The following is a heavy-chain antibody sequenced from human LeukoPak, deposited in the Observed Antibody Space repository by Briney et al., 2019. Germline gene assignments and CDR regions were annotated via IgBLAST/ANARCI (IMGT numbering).Heavy chain of an antibody. CDR2: ISYSGST. V-gene: IGHV4-59*08. D-gene: IGHD3-22*01. CDR3: ARQGVDYYDSSGYWDYFDY. Sequence: PSETLSLTCSVSGGSISSYYWNWIRQPPGKGLEWIGYISYSGSTNYNPSLKSRVTISVDTSKNQFSLKLSSVTAADTAVYYCARQGVDYYDSSGYWDYFDYWGQGTLVTVSS. J-gene: IGHJ4*02. CDR1: GGSISSYY.